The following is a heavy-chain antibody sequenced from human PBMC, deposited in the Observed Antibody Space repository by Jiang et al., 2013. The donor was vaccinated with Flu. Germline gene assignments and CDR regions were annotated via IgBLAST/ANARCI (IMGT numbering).Heavy chain of an antibody. D-gene: IGHD1-1*01. V-gene: IGHV3-30*18. J-gene: IGHJ5*02. CDR3: AKERESWPPRYSFDP. CDR2: ISYDANRQ. Sequence: VQLLESGGGVVQPGRSLRLSCVGSGFNFNIHGMHWVRQAPGKGLEWVAYISYDANRQYFVDSVKGRFTISRDNSNKVFYLEMNSLRAEDTGIYYCAKERESWPPRYSFDPWGQGTLVTVSS. CDR1: GFNFNIHG.